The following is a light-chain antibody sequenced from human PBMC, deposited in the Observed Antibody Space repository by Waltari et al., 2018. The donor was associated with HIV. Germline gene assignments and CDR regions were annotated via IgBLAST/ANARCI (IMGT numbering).Light chain of an antibody. V-gene: IGLV2-8*01. J-gene: IGLJ2*01. Sequence: QSALTQPPSASGSPGPSVTISCTGTSSDVGGSNYVSWYQQHPGKAPKLMIYEVNKRPSGVPDRFSGSKSGNTASLTVSGLQAEDEADYYCSSYAGSNNRVFGGGTKLTVL. CDR2: EVN. CDR3: SSYAGSNNRV. CDR1: SSDVGGSNY.